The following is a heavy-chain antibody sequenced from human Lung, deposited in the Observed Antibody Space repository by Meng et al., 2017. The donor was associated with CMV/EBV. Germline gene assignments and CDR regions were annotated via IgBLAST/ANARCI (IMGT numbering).Heavy chain of an antibody. V-gene: IGHV4-38-2*02. CDR3: ARSSSTVFWFDP. D-gene: IGHD4-11*01. J-gene: IGHJ5*02. CDR1: GYSISSGYY. Sequence: SETLSLXXTVSGYSISSGYYWGWIRQPPGKGLEWIGSIYHSGSTYYNPSLKSRATISVDTSKNQFSLKVSSVTAADTAVYHCARSSSTVFWFDPWGQGTLVTVSS. CDR2: IYHSGST.